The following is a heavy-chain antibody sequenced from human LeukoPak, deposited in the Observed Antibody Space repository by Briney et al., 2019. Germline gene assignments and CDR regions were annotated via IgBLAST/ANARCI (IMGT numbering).Heavy chain of an antibody. J-gene: IGHJ4*02. CDR2: ISSSSSTI. V-gene: IGHV3-48*01. CDR3: ARVGYGDYFDY. D-gene: IGHD4-17*01. CDR1: GFTFNSYS. Sequence: GGSLRLSCAASGFTFNSYSMNWVRQAPGKGLDWVSYISSSSSTIYYADSVKGRFTISRDNAKNSLYLQMNSLRAEDTAVYYCARVGYGDYFDYWGQGTLVTVSS.